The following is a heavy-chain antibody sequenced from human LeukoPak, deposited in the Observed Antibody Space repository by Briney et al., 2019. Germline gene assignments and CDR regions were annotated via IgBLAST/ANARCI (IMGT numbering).Heavy chain of an antibody. Sequence: PSETLSLTCTVSGGSISSGGYYWSWIRQHPGKGLEWIGYIYYSGSTYYNPSLKSRVTISVDTSKNQFSLKLSSVTAADTAVYYCARLRFRSYFDYWGQGTLVTVSS. CDR1: GGSISSGGYY. J-gene: IGHJ4*02. CDR3: ARLRFRSYFDY. CDR2: IYYSGST. V-gene: IGHV4-31*03.